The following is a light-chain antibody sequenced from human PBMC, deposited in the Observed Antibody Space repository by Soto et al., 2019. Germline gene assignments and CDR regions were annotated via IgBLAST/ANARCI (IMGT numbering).Light chain of an antibody. Sequence: QAVVTQAPSLTVSPGETVTLTCGSSTGAVTSGHYSYWFQQKPGQAPRTLIYHTSNKHSWTPARLSGSLFGGKAALTLSGAQPEDEAEYYCLLFYSGPGVFGGGTKLTVL. CDR3: LLFYSGPGV. V-gene: IGLV7-46*01. CDR1: TGAVTSGHY. J-gene: IGLJ2*01. CDR2: HTS.